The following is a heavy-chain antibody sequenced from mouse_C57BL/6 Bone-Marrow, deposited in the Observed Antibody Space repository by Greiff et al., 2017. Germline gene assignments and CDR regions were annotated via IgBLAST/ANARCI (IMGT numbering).Heavy chain of an antibody. Sequence: QVQLKESGAELAKPGASVKLSCKASGYTFTSYWMHWVKQRPGQGLEWIGYINPSSGYTKYNQKFKDKATLTADKSSSTAYMQLSSLTCEDSAVYYCARRDVPRGFAYWGQGTLVTVSA. V-gene: IGHV1-7*01. J-gene: IGHJ3*01. CDR1: GYTFTSYW. D-gene: IGHD5-1*01. CDR3: ARRDVPRGFAY. CDR2: INPSSGYT.